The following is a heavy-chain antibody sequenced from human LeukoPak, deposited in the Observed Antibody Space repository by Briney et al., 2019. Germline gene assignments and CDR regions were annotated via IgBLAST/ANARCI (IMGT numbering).Heavy chain of an antibody. CDR3: ARRGRGHSSSWWGIDY. D-gene: IGHD6-13*01. CDR2: ISSSSSYI. Sequence: GGSLRLSCAASGFTFSSYSMNWVRQAPGKGLEWVSSISSSSSYIYYADSVKGRFTISRDNAKNSLYLQMNSLRAEDTAVYYCARRGRGHSSSWWGIDYWGQGTLVTVSS. J-gene: IGHJ4*02. V-gene: IGHV3-21*04. CDR1: GFTFSSYS.